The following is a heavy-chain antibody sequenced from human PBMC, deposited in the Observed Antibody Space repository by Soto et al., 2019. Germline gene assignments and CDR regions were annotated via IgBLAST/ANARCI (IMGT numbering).Heavy chain of an antibody. CDR3: ARAHDFWGGRQQPIDS. CDR1: GDSISSVGYP. CDR2: INHVGIT. Sequence: TLSLNCSVSGDSISSVGYPWIRIPQSPEKGLEWLGDINHVGITNYNPSLKSRVSIPVDTSKSQFSLKLSSVTAADTAVYYCARAHDFWGGRQQPIDSWGQGTLVTVSS. V-gene: IGHV4-30-2*06. D-gene: IGHD3-3*01. J-gene: IGHJ4*02.